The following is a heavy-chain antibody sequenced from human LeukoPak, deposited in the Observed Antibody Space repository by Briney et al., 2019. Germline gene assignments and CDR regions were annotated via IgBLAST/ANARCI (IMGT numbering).Heavy chain of an antibody. CDR3: ARRRVLLRFGELPFDY. D-gene: IGHD3-10*01. CDR1: GGSFSGYY. CDR2: INHSGST. V-gene: IGHV4-34*01. Sequence: SETLSLTCAVYGGSFSGYYWSWIRQPPGKGLEWIGEINHSGSTNYNPSLKSRVTISVDTSKNQFSLKLSSVTAADTAVYYCARRRVLLRFGELPFDYWGQGTLVTVSS. J-gene: IGHJ4*02.